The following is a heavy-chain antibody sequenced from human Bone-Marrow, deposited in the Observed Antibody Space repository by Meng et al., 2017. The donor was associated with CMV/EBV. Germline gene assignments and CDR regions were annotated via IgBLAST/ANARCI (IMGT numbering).Heavy chain of an antibody. J-gene: IGHJ4*02. D-gene: IGHD6-6*01. CDR3: VRGSTSLRDFDY. V-gene: IGHV3-73*01. CDR2: IRSKANSYTT. CDR1: GFTFSGSA. Sequence: GESLKISCAASGFTFSGSAMHWVRQASGKGLEWVGRIRSKANSYTTAYAASVKGRVTISRDDSKNSLYLQINSLKTEDTAVYYCVRGSTSLRDFDYWGQGTLVTVSS.